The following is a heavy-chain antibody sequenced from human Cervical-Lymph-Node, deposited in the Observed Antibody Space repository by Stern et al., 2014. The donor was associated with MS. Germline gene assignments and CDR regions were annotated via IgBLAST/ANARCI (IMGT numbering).Heavy chain of an antibody. CDR2: IWPDDSDT. D-gene: IGHD4-17*01. J-gene: IGHJ5*02. Sequence: QLVQSGAEVKKPGESLKISCKGSGYSFRSYWIGWVRQMPGKGLGWMGIIWPDDSDTRYNPSFQGQVTISADKSISTAFLQWSSLKASDTAKYYCVRRYTIGDEDESWGQGTLVVVSS. V-gene: IGHV5-51*03. CDR3: VRRYTIGDEDES. CDR1: GYSFRSYW.